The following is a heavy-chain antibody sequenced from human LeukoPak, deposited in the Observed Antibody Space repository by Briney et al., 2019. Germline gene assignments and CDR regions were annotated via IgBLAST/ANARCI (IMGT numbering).Heavy chain of an antibody. CDR1: GGTFSSYA. J-gene: IGHJ6*02. CDR2: IIPILGIA. CDR3: ARDSSSSGYYYYGMDV. D-gene: IGHD6-6*01. Sequence: SVKVSCKASGGTFSSYAISWVRQAPGQGLEWMGRIIPILGIANYAQKFQGRVTMTTDTSTSTAYMELRSLRSDDTAVYYCARDSSSSGYYYYGMDVWGQGTTVTVSS. V-gene: IGHV1-69*04.